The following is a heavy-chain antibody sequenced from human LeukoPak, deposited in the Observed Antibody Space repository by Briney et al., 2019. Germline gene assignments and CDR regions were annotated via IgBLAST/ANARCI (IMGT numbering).Heavy chain of an antibody. CDR3: ARHGGIAEDTWFDP. Sequence: KTSETLSLTCTVSGGSISSSSYYWGWIRQPPGKGLEWIGSIYYSGSTNYNPSLKSRVTISVDTSKNQFSLKLSSVTAADTAVYYCARHGGIAEDTWFDPWGQGTLLTVSS. V-gene: IGHV4-39*01. CDR1: GGSISSSSYY. J-gene: IGHJ5*02. CDR2: IYYSGST. D-gene: IGHD6-25*01.